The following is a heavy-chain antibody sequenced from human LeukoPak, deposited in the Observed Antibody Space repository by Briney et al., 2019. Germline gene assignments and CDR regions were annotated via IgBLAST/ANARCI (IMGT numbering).Heavy chain of an antibody. V-gene: IGHV4-39*07. CDR2: IYYSGST. Sequence: SETLSLTCTVSGGSISSSSYYWGWIRQPRGKGLEWIGSIYYSGSTYYNPSLKSRVTISVDTSKNQFSLKLSSVTAADTAVYYCARVAGMTTVDYWGQGTLVTVSS. J-gene: IGHJ4*02. CDR1: GGSISSSSYY. D-gene: IGHD4-11*01. CDR3: ARVAGMTTVDY.